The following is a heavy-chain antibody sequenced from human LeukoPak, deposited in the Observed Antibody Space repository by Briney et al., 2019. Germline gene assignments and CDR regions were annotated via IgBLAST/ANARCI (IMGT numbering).Heavy chain of an antibody. J-gene: IGHJ4*02. CDR2: MKPNSDNT. CDR1: GYTFTSYD. Sequence: ASVKVSCKASGYTFTSYDINWVRQATGQGLEWMGWMKPNSDNTGYAQKLQGRVTMTRNTSISTAYMELNSLRSEDTAVYYCARGLRYYDTSGPDYWGQGTLVTVSS. V-gene: IGHV1-8*01. D-gene: IGHD3-22*01. CDR3: ARGLRYYDTSGPDY.